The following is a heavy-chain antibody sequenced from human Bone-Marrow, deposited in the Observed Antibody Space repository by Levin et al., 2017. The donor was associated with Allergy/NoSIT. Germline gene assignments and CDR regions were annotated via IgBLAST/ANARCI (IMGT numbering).Heavy chain of an antibody. CDR3: ATDATPDRGGWLYFDS. Sequence: SCAASGFTFSTYEMNWVRQAPGKGLEWLSYITSSGNIIHYADSVKGRFTISRDNAKNSLYLQMNSLRAEDTAVYYCATDATPDRGGWLYFDSWGQGTLVTVSS. CDR2: ITSSGNII. CDR1: GFTFSTYE. D-gene: IGHD5-24*01. J-gene: IGHJ4*02. V-gene: IGHV3-48*03.